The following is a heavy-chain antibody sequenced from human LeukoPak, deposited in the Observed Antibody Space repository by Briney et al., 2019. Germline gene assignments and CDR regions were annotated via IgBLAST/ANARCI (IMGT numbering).Heavy chain of an antibody. Sequence: ASVKVSCKASAYTFADYTINWLRQAPGQGLEWMGWINTNTGKPMYAQGFTGRFVFSLDTSVSTAFLQISSLKAEDRAVYYCARGLSTTWYYFDYWGQGTLVTVSS. V-gene: IGHV7-4-1*02. J-gene: IGHJ4*02. CDR2: INTNTGKP. CDR1: AYTFADYT. CDR3: ARGLSTTWYYFDY. D-gene: IGHD6-13*01.